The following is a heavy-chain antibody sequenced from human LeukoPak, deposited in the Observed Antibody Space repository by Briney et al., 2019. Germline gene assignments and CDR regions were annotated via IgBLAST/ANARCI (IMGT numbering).Heavy chain of an antibody. CDR1: GFTFSSYG. Sequence: GGALRLSCAASGFTFSSYGMHWVRQAPGKGLEWVAFIRYDGSNKYYADSVKGRFTISRDNSKNTLYLQMNSLRAEDTAVYYCAKGEVDYAAGLPIHFDYWGQGTLVTVSS. D-gene: IGHD6-13*01. CDR3: AKGEVDYAAGLPIHFDY. V-gene: IGHV3-30*02. CDR2: IRYDGSNK. J-gene: IGHJ4*02.